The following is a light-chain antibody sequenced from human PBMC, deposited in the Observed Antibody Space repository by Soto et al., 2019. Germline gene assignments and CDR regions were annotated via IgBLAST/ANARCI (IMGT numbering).Light chain of an antibody. CDR2: EVF. J-gene: IGKJ3*01. CDR1: QSLLNSDGKTY. CDR3: MQTTQFPFI. V-gene: IGKV2D-29*01. Sequence: IVMTQSPLSLSVTPGQPASISCKTSQSLLNSDGKTYLSWFLQKPGQPPQLLIYEVFNRFSGVRDRVSGSGSGTDFTLKISRVEAEDVGVYYCMQTTQFPFIFGPGTKVDIK.